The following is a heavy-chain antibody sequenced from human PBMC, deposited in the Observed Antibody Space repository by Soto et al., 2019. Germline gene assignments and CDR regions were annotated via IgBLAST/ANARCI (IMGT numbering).Heavy chain of an antibody. CDR1: GFSLTTSGVG. J-gene: IGHJ4*02. D-gene: IGHD3-3*01. V-gene: IGHV2-5*02. CDR2: IYWDDDK. Sequence: QITLNESGPTVVRPTEPLTLTCRFSGFSLTTSGVGVGWIRQSPGKAPEWLALIYWDDDKRYSASLKSRLTTTKDTSKNQGVLTVSDLDPTDTATYYCAHRVLRTVFGLVTTTAIYFDFWGQGTPVAVSS. CDR3: AHRVLRTVFGLVTTTAIYFDF.